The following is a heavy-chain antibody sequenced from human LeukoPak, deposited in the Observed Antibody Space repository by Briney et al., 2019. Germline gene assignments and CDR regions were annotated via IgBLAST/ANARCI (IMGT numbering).Heavy chain of an antibody. V-gene: IGHV3-21*01. CDR3: ARGDGSSTVDY. CDR1: GFTFSSYS. D-gene: IGHD1-26*01. CDR2: ISSSSSYI. Sequence: GGSLRLSCAASGFTFSSYSMNWVRQAPGKGLEWVSSISSSSSYIYYADSVKGRFTISRDNAKNSLYLQMNSLRAEDTAVYYCARGDGSSTVDYWGQGTLVTVSS. J-gene: IGHJ4*02.